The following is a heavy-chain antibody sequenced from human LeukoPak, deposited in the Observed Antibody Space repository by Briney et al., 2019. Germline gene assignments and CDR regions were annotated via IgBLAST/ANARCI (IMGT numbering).Heavy chain of an antibody. CDR2: IYDSGST. CDR1: GGSVSSGSYY. J-gene: IGHJ3*02. Sequence: PSETLSLTCTVSGGSVSSGSYYWSWIRQPPGKGLEWIGYIYDSGSTNYNPSLKSRVTISVDTSKNQFSLKLSSVTAADTAVYYCARVPQPPVVVVTATDAFDIWGQGTMVTVSS. D-gene: IGHD2-21*02. CDR3: ARVPQPPVVVVTATDAFDI. V-gene: IGHV4-61*01.